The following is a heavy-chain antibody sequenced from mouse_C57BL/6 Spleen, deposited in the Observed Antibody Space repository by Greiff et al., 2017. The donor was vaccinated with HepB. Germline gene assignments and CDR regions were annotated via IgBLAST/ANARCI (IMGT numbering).Heavy chain of an antibody. J-gene: IGHJ2*01. V-gene: IGHV14-1*01. CDR3: SGHYYGSSYRNFDY. D-gene: IGHD1-1*01. CDR2: IDPEDGDT. Sequence: EVQLQQSGAELVRPGASVKLSCTASGFNIKDYYMHWVKQRPEQGLEWIGRIDPEDGDTEYTPKFQGKATMTADTSSNTAYLQLSSLTSEDTAVYYCSGHYYGSSYRNFDYWGQGTTLTVSS. CDR1: GFNIKDYY.